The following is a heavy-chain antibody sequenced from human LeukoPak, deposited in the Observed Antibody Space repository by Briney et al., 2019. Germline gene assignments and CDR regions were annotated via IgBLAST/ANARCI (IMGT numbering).Heavy chain of an antibody. V-gene: IGHV4-59*01. CDR3: ARGCSAGTPHNWFDP. D-gene: IGHD6-13*01. J-gene: IGHJ5*02. CDR1: GDYISGYY. CDR2: IYFSGST. Sequence: PSETLSLTCAVSGDYISGYYWSWIRQPPGKGLEWIGYIYFSGSTKYNPSLKSRVTISVDTSKNQFSLKLSSVTAADTAVYYCARGCSAGTPHNWFDPWGQGTLVTVSS.